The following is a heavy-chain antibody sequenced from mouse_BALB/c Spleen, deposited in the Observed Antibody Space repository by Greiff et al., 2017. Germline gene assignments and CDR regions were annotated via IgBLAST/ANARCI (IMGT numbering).Heavy chain of an antibody. J-gene: IGHJ3*01. CDR1: GYTLTSYF. CDR3: AREGEISFAY. Sequence: EVKLQESGPELVKPGASVKLSCKPLGYTLTSYFLHWGKQKPGQGLEWIGYMNPYNDGTKYNEKFKGKATLTSDKSSSTAYMELSSLTSEDSAVYYCAREGEISFAYWGQGTLVTVSA. D-gene: IGHD2-4*01. V-gene: IGHV1-14*01. CDR2: MNPYNDGT.